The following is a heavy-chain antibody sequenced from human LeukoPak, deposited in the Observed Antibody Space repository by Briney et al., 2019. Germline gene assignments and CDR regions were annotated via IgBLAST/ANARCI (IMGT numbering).Heavy chain of an antibody. J-gene: IGHJ2*01. CDR3: TRMGDYGGNWAWYFDL. CDR1: GFTFSTYW. CDR2: IKSDGSNT. V-gene: IGHV3-74*01. D-gene: IGHD4-23*01. Sequence: GGSLRLSCAASGFTFSTYWMHWVRQAPGKGLVWVSRIKSDGSNTNYADSVKGRFTISRDNAKNTLYLQMNSLRAEDTAVYYCTRMGDYGGNWAWYFDLWGRGTLVTVSS.